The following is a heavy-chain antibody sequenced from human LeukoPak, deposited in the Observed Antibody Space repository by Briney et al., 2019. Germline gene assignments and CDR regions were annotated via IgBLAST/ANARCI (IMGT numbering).Heavy chain of an antibody. CDR1: GFTSSSYS. CDR2: ISSSSSYI. Sequence: GGSLRLSCAASGFTSSSYSMNWVRQAPGKGLEWVSFISSSSSYIYYADSVKGRFTISRDNAKNSLYLQMNSLRAEDTAVYYCARMTTVTKIDYWGQGTLVTVSS. D-gene: IGHD4-17*01. J-gene: IGHJ4*02. V-gene: IGHV3-21*01. CDR3: ARMTTVTKIDY.